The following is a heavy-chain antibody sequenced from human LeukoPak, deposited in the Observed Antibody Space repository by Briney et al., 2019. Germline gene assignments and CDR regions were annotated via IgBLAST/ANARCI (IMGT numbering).Heavy chain of an antibody. V-gene: IGHV4-59*01. Sequence: SETLSLTCTVSGGSISSYYWSWIRQPPGKGLEWIGYIYYSGSTNYNPSLKSRVTISVDTSENQFSLKLSSVTAADTAVYYCARGRLGYSYSYVKNWGQGTLVTVSS. CDR2: IYYSGST. D-gene: IGHD5-18*01. CDR3: ARGRLGYSYSYVKN. J-gene: IGHJ4*02. CDR1: GGSISSYY.